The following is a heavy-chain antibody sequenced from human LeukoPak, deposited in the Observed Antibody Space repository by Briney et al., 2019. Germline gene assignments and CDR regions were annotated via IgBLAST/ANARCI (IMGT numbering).Heavy chain of an antibody. CDR1: GFTFSSYA. CDR2: ISYDGSNK. CDR3: ARDQLAYSSGWSPIDY. V-gene: IGHV3-30*04. D-gene: IGHD6-19*01. Sequence: GGSLRLSCAASGFTFSSYAMHWVRQAPGKGLEWVAVISYDGSNKYYADSVKGRFTISRDNSKNTLYLQMNSLRAEDTAVYYCARDQLAYSSGWSPIDYWGQGTLVTVSS. J-gene: IGHJ4*02.